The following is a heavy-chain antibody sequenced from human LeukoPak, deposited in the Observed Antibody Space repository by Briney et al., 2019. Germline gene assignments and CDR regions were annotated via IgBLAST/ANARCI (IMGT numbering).Heavy chain of an antibody. D-gene: IGHD3-22*01. CDR2: IYHSGST. V-gene: IGHV4-4*02. J-gene: IGHJ4*02. CDR3: ARGASSGYYYEPFDY. Sequence: SETQSLTCAVSGGTISSSNWWSWVRQPPGKGLEWIGEIYHSGSTNYNPSLKSRVTISVDKPKNQFSLKLSSVTAADTAVYYCARGASSGYYYEPFDYWGQGTLVTVSS. CDR1: GGTISSSNW.